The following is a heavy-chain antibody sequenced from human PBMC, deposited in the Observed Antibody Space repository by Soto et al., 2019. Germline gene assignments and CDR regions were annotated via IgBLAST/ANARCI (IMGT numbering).Heavy chain of an antibody. V-gene: IGHV3-7*01. CDR1: GFTFSSYW. Sequence: PGRSLRLSCAASGFTFSSYWMSWVRQAPGKGLEWVANIKQDGSEKYYVDSVKGRFTISRDNAKNSLYLQMNSLRAEDTAVYYCARRLQNRVFLNHAFDIWGQGTMVTVSS. D-gene: IGHD2-21*02. J-gene: IGHJ3*02. CDR2: IKQDGSEK. CDR3: ARRLQNRVFLNHAFDI.